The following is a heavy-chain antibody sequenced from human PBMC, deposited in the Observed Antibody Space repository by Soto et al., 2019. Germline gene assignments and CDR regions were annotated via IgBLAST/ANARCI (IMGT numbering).Heavy chain of an antibody. V-gene: IGHV3-30*18. D-gene: IGHD3-22*01. CDR3: AKDLITMIVARGGFDP. CDR1: GFTFSSYG. CDR2: ISYDGSNK. J-gene: IGHJ5*02. Sequence: PGGSLRLSCAASGFTFSSYGMHWVRQAPGKGLEWVAVISYDGSNKYYADSVKGRFTISRDNSKNTLYLQMNSLRAEDTAVYHCAKDLITMIVARGGFDPWGQGTLVTVSS.